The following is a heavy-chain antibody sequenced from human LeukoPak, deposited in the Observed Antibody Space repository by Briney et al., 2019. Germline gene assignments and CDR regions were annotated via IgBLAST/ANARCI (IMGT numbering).Heavy chain of an antibody. D-gene: IGHD3-3*01. Sequence: GGSLRLSCAASGFTFSDSPVHWVRQASGKGLEWVGRIRGKADNYATAYGGSVKGRFTISRDDSKNTAYLQMNSLRTEDTAVYYCSRLAEWSHDYPGSWGQGTLVTVSS. CDR1: GFTFSDSP. V-gene: IGHV3-73*01. J-gene: IGHJ4*02. CDR2: IRGKADNYAT. CDR3: SRLAEWSHDYPGS.